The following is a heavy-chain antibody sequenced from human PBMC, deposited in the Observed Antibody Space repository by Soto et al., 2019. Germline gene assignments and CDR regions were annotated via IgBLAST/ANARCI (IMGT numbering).Heavy chain of an antibody. CDR3: ARTALGWFDP. J-gene: IGHJ5*02. D-gene: IGHD2-21*02. Sequence: QVQLQESGPGLVKPSETLSLTCSVSGGSISSYYWSWIRQPPGKGLEWIGYIFYSGRSGSTNYNPPLKSRVIISVDTSKNQSSLKLTSVTAADTAVYYCARTALGWFDPWGQGTLVTVSS. CDR1: GGSISSYY. CDR2: IFYSGRSGST. V-gene: IGHV4-59*01.